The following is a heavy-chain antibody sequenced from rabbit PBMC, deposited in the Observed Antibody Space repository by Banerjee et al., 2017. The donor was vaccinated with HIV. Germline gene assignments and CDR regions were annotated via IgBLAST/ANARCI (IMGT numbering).Heavy chain of an antibody. CDR3: ARDPAGSSDYDL. CDR2: INTISGDT. CDR1: GFSFSNKYV. J-gene: IGHJ4*01. Sequence: QEQLEESGGGLVKPEGSLTLTCKASGFSFSNKYVMCWVRQAPGKGLEWIACINTISGDTVYATWAKGRFTISKASWTTVTLQMTSLTAADTASYFCARDPAGSSDYDLWGPGTLVTVS. D-gene: IGHD8-1*01. V-gene: IGHV1S45*01.